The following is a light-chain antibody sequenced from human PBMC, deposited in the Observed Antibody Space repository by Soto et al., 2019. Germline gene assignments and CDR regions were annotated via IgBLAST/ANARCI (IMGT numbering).Light chain of an antibody. Sequence: DIQMTQSPSTLSGSVGDRVTITCRASQTISSWLAWYKQKPGKAPKLLIYKTSTLKSEVPSRFSGSGSGTEFALTISSLQPDDFATYYCHHYNSYSEAFGQGTKVELK. V-gene: IGKV1-5*03. CDR1: QTISSW. J-gene: IGKJ1*01. CDR3: HHYNSYSEA. CDR2: KTS.